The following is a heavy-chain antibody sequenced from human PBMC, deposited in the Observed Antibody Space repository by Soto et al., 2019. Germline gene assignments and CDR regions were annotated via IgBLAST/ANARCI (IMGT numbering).Heavy chain of an antibody. V-gene: IGHV6-1*01. CDR2: TYYRSKWYN. Sequence: TSETLSLTCAISGDSVSSNSAAWNWIRQSPSRGLEWLGRTYYRSKWYNDYAVSVKSRITINPDTSKNQFSLQLNSVTPEDTAVYYCARALVVVPAAMDYYYYMDVWGKGTTVTVSS. CDR3: ARALVVVPAAMDYYYYMDV. CDR1: GDSVSSNSAA. D-gene: IGHD2-2*01. J-gene: IGHJ6*03.